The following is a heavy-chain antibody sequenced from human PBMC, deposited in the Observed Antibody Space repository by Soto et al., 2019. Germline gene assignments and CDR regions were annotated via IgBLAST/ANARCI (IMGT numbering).Heavy chain of an antibody. CDR2: ISAYNGNT. CDR1: GYTFTSYG. V-gene: IGHV1-18*01. CDR3: ARGDTVDTIFGVVIIDYYYGMDV. D-gene: IGHD3-3*01. Sequence: GASVKVSCKASGYTFTSYGISCVRQSPGQGLEWMGWISAYNGNTNYAQKLQGRVTMTTDTSTSTAYMELRSLRSDDTAVYYCARGDTVDTIFGVVIIDYYYGMDVWGQGTTVTVS. J-gene: IGHJ6*02.